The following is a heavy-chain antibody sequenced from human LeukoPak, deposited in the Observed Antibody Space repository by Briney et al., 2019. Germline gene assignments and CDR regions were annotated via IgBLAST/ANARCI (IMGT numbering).Heavy chain of an antibody. D-gene: IGHD3-16*02. J-gene: IGHJ5*02. CDR1: GGSFSGYY. CDR2: INHSGRT. Sequence: SETLSLTCAVYGGSFSGYYWSWIRQPPGKGLEWIGEINHSGRTNYNPSLKSRVTISVDTSKNQFSLKLTSVTAADTAVYYCARVPHYDYVCGSYPDRWFDPWGQGTLVTVSS. CDR3: ARVPHYDYVCGSYPDRWFDP. V-gene: IGHV4-34*01.